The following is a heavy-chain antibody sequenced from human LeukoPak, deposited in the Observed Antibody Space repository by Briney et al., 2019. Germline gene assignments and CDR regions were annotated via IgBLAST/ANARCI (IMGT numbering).Heavy chain of an antibody. J-gene: IGHJ4*02. V-gene: IGHV3-30*18. Sequence: GGSLRLSCAASGFTFSSYGMHWVRQAPGKGLEWVAVISYDGSNKYYADSVKGRFTISRDNSKNTLYLQMNSLRAEDTAVYYCAKDLPTLLPYYDILTGSPFDYWGQGTLVTVSS. CDR2: ISYDGSNK. D-gene: IGHD3-9*01. CDR1: GFTFSSYG. CDR3: AKDLPTLLPYYDILTGSPFDY.